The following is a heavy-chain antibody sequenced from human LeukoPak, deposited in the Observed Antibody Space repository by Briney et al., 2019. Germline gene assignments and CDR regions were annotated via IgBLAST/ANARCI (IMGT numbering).Heavy chain of an antibody. J-gene: IGHJ4*02. CDR2: IIPIFGTA. D-gene: IGHD5-12*01. CDR3: ARSQSWGVATNDY. V-gene: IGHV1-69*01. Sequence: SVKVSCKASGGTSSSYAISWVRQAPGQGLEWVGGIIPIFGTANYAQKFQGRVTITADESTSTAYMELRGLRSDDTAVYYCARSQSWGVATNDYWGQGTLVTVSP. CDR1: GGTSSSYA.